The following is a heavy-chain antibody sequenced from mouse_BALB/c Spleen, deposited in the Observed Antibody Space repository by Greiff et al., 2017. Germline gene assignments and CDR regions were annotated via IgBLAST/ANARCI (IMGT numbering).Heavy chain of an antibody. J-gene: IGHJ2*01. CDR1: GFTFSSYA. CDR2: ISSGGST. Sequence: EVQLVESGGGLVKPGGSLKLSCAASGFTFSSYAMSWVRQTPEKRLEWVASISSGGSTYYPDSVKGRFTISRDNARNILYLQMSSLRSEDTAMYYCARGRVRQYYCDYWAKAPLSQSPQ. D-gene: IGHD1-1*01. CDR3: ARGRVRQYYCDY. V-gene: IGHV5-6-5*01.